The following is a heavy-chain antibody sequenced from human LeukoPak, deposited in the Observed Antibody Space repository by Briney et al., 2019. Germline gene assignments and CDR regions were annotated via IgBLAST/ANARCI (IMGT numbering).Heavy chain of an antibody. CDR2: IIPIFGTA. D-gene: IGHD1-7*01. V-gene: IGHV1-69*13. Sequence: SVKVSCKASGGTFSSYAISWVRQAPGQGLEWMGGIIPIFGTANYAQKFQGRVTITADESTSTAYMELSSLRSEDTAVYYCARGAAGWNYHYYYYMDVWGKGTTVTVSS. CDR3: ARGAAGWNYHYYYYMDV. J-gene: IGHJ6*03. CDR1: GGTFSSYA.